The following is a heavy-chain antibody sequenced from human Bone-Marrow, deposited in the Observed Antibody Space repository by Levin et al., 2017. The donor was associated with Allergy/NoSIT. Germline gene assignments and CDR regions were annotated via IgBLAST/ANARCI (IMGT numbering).Heavy chain of an antibody. CDR2: IRATGSHK. Sequence: SGGSLRLSCVASGFRFKSHGITWFRQAPGKGLEWVSTIRATGSHKFYADSVKGRFAISRDDSKNTLYLQMSSLRAEDTAMYYCARMFYGSGTYGWFDLWGQGTQVSVSS. J-gene: IGHJ5*02. V-gene: IGHV3-21*04. CDR3: ARMFYGSGTYGWFDL. D-gene: IGHD3-10*01. CDR1: GFRFKSHG.